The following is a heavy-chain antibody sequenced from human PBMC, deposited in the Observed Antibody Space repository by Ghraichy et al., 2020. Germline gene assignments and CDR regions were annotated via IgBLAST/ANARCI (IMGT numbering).Heavy chain of an antibody. V-gene: IGHV4-61*01. D-gene: IGHD2-8*02. CDR1: GGSISGGTYY. CDR3: ARGTSVVSPYHFDY. J-gene: IGHJ4*02. Sequence: SETLSLTCTVSGGSISGGTYYWSWIRQPPGKGLEWIAYIYYSGTTHYSPSLKTRVTMSVDTSKNQFSLRLSSVTAADTAVYHCARGTSVVSPYHFDYWGQGALVTVSS. CDR2: IYYSGTT.